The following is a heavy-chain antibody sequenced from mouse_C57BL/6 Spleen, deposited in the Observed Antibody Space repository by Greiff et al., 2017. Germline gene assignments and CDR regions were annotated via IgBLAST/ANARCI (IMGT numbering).Heavy chain of an antibody. Sequence: VQLQQSGPVLVKPGASVKMSCKASGYTFTDYYMNWVKQSHGKSLEWIGVINPYNGGTSYNQKFKGKATLTVDKSSSTAYMELNSLTSEDSAVYYCAKDYEYYYFDYWGQGTTLTVSS. V-gene: IGHV1-19*01. CDR3: AKDYEYYYFDY. CDR2: INPYNGGT. CDR1: GYTFTDYY. J-gene: IGHJ2*01. D-gene: IGHD2-4*01.